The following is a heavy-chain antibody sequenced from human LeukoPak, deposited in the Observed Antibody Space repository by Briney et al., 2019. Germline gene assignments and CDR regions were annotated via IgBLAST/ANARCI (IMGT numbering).Heavy chain of an antibody. J-gene: IGHJ4*02. Sequence: HPGGSLRLSCAASGFTFSSYWMQWVRQAPGKGLVWVSGINGDGSSTTYADSVKGRFTISRDNAKNTLYLQMNSLRAEDTAVYYCARDFGFGWYYFDYWGQGILVTVSS. CDR1: GFTFSSYW. CDR3: ARDFGFGWYYFDY. CDR2: INGDGSST. D-gene: IGHD3-10*01. V-gene: IGHV3-74*01.